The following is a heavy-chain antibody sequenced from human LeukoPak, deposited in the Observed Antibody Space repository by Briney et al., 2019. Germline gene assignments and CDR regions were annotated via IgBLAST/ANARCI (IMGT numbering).Heavy chain of an antibody. CDR1: GFTFSSYA. D-gene: IGHD2-2*01. Sequence: GGSLRLSCAASGFTFSSYAMTWVRQAPGKGLESVSSISVSGGSTYYADSVKGRFTISRDNSKNTLFLQMNSLRAEDMAVYYCTEPIQDCSSTRCYGPYYGMDVWGQGTTVTVSS. CDR2: ISVSGGST. V-gene: IGHV3-23*01. CDR3: TEPIQDCSSTRCYGPYYGMDV. J-gene: IGHJ6*02.